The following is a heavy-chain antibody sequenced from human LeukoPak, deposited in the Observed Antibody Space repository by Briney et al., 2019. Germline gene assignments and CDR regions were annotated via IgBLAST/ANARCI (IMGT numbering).Heavy chain of an antibody. D-gene: IGHD3-22*01. J-gene: IGHJ5*02. Sequence: ATVKVSCKASGYTFTSYGISWVRQAPGQGLEWMGWISAYNGNTNYAQKLQGRVTMTTDTSTSTAYMELRSLRSDDTAVYYCARGRTYYDSSGYYYCFDPWGQGTLVTVSS. CDR2: ISAYNGNT. V-gene: IGHV1-18*01. CDR3: ARGRTYYDSSGYYYCFDP. CDR1: GYTFTSYG.